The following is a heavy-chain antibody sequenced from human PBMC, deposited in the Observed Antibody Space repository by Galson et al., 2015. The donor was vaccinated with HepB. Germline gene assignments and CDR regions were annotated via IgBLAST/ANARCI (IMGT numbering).Heavy chain of an antibody. V-gene: IGHV3-9*01. CDR3: AKGQNPYSSSWYRSFDY. D-gene: IGHD6-13*01. Sequence: SLRLSCAASGFTFDDYAMHWVRQAPGKGLEWVSGISWNSGSIGYADSVKGRFTISRDNAKNSLYLQMNSLRAEDTALYYCAKGQNPYSSSWYRSFDYWGQGTLVTVSS. J-gene: IGHJ4*02. CDR2: ISWNSGSI. CDR1: GFTFDDYA.